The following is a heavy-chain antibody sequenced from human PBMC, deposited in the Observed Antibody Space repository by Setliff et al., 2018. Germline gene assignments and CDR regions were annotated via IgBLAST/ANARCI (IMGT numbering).Heavy chain of an antibody. CDR1: GGPFSDYY. V-gene: IGHV4-34*01. CDR2: INPSGTT. D-gene: IGHD3-10*01. Sequence: SETLSLTCTFYGGPFSDYYWGWVRQTPGKGLEWIAEINPSGTTNYIPSLKSRLTISVDTSKNQFSLMLTSVTAADTDVYYCARRDGSIIYREFFDYWGQGALVTVSS. J-gene: IGHJ4*02. CDR3: ARRDGSIIYREFFDY.